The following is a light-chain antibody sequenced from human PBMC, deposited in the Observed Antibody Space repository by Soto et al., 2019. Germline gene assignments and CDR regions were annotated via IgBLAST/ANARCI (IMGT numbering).Light chain of an antibody. Sequence: QSVLTQPPSASGTPGQRITISCSGSSSNIGDNPVNWYQQLPGVAPKLLIYINDQRPSGVPDRFSGSKSGNTASLTVSGLQAEDEADYYCQSYDSTLSGSRVFGGGTKLTVL. V-gene: IGLV1-44*01. J-gene: IGLJ2*01. CDR2: IND. CDR1: SSNIGDNP. CDR3: QSYDSTLSGSRV.